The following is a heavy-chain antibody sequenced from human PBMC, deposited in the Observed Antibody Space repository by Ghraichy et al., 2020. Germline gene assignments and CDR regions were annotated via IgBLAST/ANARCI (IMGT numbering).Heavy chain of an antibody. CDR2: IRYDGSNK. D-gene: IGHD3-10*01. CDR1: GFTFSSYG. V-gene: IGHV3-30*02. CDR3: AKVGRITMVRGAPAMGVFDI. Sequence: GGSLRLSCAASGFTFSSYGMHWVRQAPGKGLEWVAFIRYDGSNKYYADSVKGRFTISRDNSKNTLYLQMNSLRAEDTAVYYCAKVGRITMVRGAPAMGVFDIWGQGTMVTVSS. J-gene: IGHJ3*02.